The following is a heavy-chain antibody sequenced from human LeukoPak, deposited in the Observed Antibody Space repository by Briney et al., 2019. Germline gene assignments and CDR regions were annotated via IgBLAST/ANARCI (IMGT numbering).Heavy chain of an antibody. Sequence: PSETLSLTCAVSGGSISSGGYSWSWIRQPPGKGLEWIGYIYHSGSTYYNPSLKSRVTISVDRSKNQFSLKLSSVTAADTAVYYCARVPAAKHGMDVWGQGTTVTVSS. CDR1: GGSISSGGYS. CDR2: IYHSGST. V-gene: IGHV4-30-2*01. J-gene: IGHJ6*02. D-gene: IGHD2-2*01. CDR3: ARVPAAKHGMDV.